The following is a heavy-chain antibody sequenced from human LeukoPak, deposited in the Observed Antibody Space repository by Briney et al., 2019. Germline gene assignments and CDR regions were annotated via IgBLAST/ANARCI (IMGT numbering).Heavy chain of an antibody. CDR3: AREVGGGATNYFDY. CDR1: GFTVSRNY. CDR2: IYSADSA. V-gene: IGHV3-53*01. J-gene: IGHJ4*02. Sequence: PGGSLRLSCAASGFTVSRNYTSWVRQAPAKGLEWVSVIYSADSAYYADSVRGRFTISRESSKNTLYLQMNSLRADDTAVYYCAREVGGGATNYFDYWGQGTLVTVSS. D-gene: IGHD1-26*01.